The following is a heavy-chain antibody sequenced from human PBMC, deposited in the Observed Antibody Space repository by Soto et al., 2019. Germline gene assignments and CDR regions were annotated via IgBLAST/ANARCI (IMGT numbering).Heavy chain of an antibody. J-gene: IGHJ6*02. CDR2: IIPIFGTA. D-gene: IGHD3-10*01. CDR1: GGTFSSYA. Sequence: SVKLYCKASGGTFSSYAISWVRQAPRQGLEWMGGIIPIFGTANYAQKFQGRVTITADESTSTAYMELSSLRSEDTAVYYCARYDTMVRGDYYYGMDVWGQGTTVTVSS. CDR3: ARYDTMVRGDYYYGMDV. V-gene: IGHV1-69*13.